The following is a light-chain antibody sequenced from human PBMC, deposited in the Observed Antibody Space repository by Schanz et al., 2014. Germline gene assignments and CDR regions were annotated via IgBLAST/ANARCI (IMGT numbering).Light chain of an antibody. J-gene: IGKJ4*01. CDR1: RSISGN. V-gene: IGKV3-15*01. Sequence: EIVVTQSPATLALSPGERASLTCRASRSISGNLAWYQQKPGQAPRLLIFGASTRATGIPPRFSGSMSGTEFTLTIDSLQSEDFAVYYCQQYGGSLSCGGGTKVEIK. CDR2: GAS. CDR3: QQYGGSLS.